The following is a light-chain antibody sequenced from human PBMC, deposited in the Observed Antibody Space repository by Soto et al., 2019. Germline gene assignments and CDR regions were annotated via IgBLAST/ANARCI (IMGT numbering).Light chain of an antibody. CDR1: SGHSSNA. Sequence: QLVLTQSPSASASLGASVKLTCTLSSGHSSNAIAWHQQQPEKGPRYLMKLNSDGSHSKGDGIPDRFSGSSSGAERYLTISSRQSEDEADYYCQTWGTGIVVFGGGTQLTVL. J-gene: IGLJ2*01. CDR2: LNSDGSH. CDR3: QTWGTGIVV. V-gene: IGLV4-69*01.